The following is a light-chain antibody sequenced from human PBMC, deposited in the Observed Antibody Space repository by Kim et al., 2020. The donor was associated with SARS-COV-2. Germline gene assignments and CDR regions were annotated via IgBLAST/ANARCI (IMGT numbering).Light chain of an antibody. J-gene: IGKJ1*01. V-gene: IGKV3-20*01. CDR1: QSVRSEN. CDR3: QQYGNSPWT. Sequence: PGERGTLSCRASQSVRSENLAWYQQRPGQAPKLLIYGASSRATGIPDSFSVGGSGTDFTLIISRLEPEDFAVYYCQQYGNSPWTFGQGTMV. CDR2: GAS.